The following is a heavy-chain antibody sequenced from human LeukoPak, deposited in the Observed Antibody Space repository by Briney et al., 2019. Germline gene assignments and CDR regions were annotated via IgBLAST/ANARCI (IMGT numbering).Heavy chain of an antibody. Sequence: ASVKVSCKASGYTFTDYYMHWVRQAPGQGLEWMGWINPNSGGTSYAQKFQGRVTMTRDTSISTAYMEVSRLRSDDTAVYYCARGPGETIGGNSGDFFDYWGQGTLVTVSS. CDR1: GYTFTDYY. CDR3: ARGPGETIGGNSGDFFDY. D-gene: IGHD4-23*01. CDR2: INPNSGGT. V-gene: IGHV1-2*02. J-gene: IGHJ4*02.